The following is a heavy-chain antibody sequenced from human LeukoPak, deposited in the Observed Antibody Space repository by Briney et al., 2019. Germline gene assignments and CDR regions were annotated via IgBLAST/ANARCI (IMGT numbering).Heavy chain of an antibody. V-gene: IGHV3-7*01. CDR2: IKQDGSEK. CDR1: GFTFSTYW. D-gene: IGHD5-12*01. J-gene: IGHJ4*02. CDR3: ACGDGFDF. Sequence: PGGSLTLSCATSGFTFSTYWMSWVRQAPGKGLEWVANIKQDGSEKYYVDSVKGRFTISRDNARNSLYLQMNSLQAEDTAVYYCACGDGFDFWGLGTLVTVSS.